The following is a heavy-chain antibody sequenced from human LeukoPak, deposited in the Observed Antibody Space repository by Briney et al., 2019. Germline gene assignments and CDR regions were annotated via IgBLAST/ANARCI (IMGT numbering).Heavy chain of an antibody. V-gene: IGHV3-30-3*01. CDR2: ISYDGSNK. D-gene: IGHD5-18*01. CDR3: ARTLLVDTAMVDAFDI. Sequence: GGSLRLSCAASGFTFSSYAMHWVRQAPGKGLEWVAVISYDGSNKYYADSVKGRFTISRDNSKNTLYLQMNSLRAEDTAVYYCARTLLVDTAMVDAFDIWGQGTMVTVSS. J-gene: IGHJ3*02. CDR1: GFTFSSYA.